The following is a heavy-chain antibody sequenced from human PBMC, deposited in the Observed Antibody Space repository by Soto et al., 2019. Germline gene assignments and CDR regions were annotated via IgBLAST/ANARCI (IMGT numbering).Heavy chain of an antibody. D-gene: IGHD6-19*01. CDR3: ERGVAGSGFDL. CDR2: TYYRSNWRH. V-gene: IGHV6-1*01. J-gene: IGHJ4*02. Sequence: PXQTLSLTCAISGDSVSSNTAAWNWIRSSPSRGLEWLGRTYYRSNWRHDYAVSVKSRITVNPDTSKNHFSLQLNSVTPDDTAVYYCERGVAGSGFDLWGQGTLVTASS. CDR1: GDSVSSNTAA.